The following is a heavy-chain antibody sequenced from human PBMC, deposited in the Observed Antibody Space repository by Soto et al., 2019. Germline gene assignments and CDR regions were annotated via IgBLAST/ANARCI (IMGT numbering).Heavy chain of an antibody. Sequence: GGSLRLSCAASGFTFSSYGMHWVRQAPGKGLEWVAVIWYDGSNKYYADSVKGRFTISRDNSKNTLYLQMNSLRAEDTAVYYCARGSYYYDSSGYYGFDYWGQGTLGPSPQ. CDR2: IWYDGSNK. D-gene: IGHD3-22*01. CDR1: GFTFSSYG. V-gene: IGHV3-33*01. J-gene: IGHJ4*02. CDR3: ARGSYYYDSSGYYGFDY.